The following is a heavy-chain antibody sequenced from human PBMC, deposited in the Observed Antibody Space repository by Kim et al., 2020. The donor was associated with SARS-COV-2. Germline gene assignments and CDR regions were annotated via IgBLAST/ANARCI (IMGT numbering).Heavy chain of an antibody. Sequence: GGSLRLSCAASGFTFSSYGMHWVRQAQGKGLEWVAVISYDGSNKYYADSVKGRFTISRDNSKNTLYLQMNSLRAEDTAVYYCAKDRIHCSSTSCLNAGNWFDPWRQGTLVTVSS. CDR3: AKDRIHCSSTSCLNAGNWFDP. CDR1: GFTFSSYG. D-gene: IGHD2-2*01. V-gene: IGHV3-30*18. J-gene: IGHJ5*02. CDR2: ISYDGSNK.